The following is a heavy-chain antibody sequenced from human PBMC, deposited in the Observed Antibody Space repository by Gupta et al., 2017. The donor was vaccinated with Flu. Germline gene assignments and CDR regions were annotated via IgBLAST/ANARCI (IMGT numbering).Heavy chain of an antibody. V-gene: IGHV3-23*01. CDR3: AKDLPPTVVTGDAFDI. J-gene: IGHJ3*02. CDR1: GFTFSSDA. Sequence: EVQLLESGGGLVQPGGSLRLSCAASGFTFSSDAMGWVRQAPGKGLEWVSAISGSGGSTYYADSVKGRFTISRDNSKNTLYLQMNSLRAEDTAVYYCAKDLPPTVVTGDAFDIWGQGTMVTVSS. D-gene: IGHD4-17*01. CDR2: ISGSGGST.